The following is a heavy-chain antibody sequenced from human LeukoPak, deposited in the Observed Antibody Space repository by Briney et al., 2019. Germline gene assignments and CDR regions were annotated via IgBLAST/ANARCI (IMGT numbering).Heavy chain of an antibody. Sequence: SETLSLTCTVSGGSISSYYWSWIRQPAGKGLEWIGRIYTSGSTNYNPSLKSRVTISVDTSKTQFSLKLSSVTAADTAVYYCASLRLGSSWADYWGQGTLVTVSS. V-gene: IGHV4-4*07. CDR2: IYTSGST. CDR1: GGSISSYY. J-gene: IGHJ4*02. D-gene: IGHD6-13*01. CDR3: ASLRLGSSWADY.